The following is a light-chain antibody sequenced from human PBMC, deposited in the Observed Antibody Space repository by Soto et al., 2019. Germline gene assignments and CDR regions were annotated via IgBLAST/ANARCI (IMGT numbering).Light chain of an antibody. V-gene: IGKV1-6*01. J-gene: IGKJ2*01. CDR3: LQHNKYPYT. CDR1: QGIRKD. Sequence: AIQMTQSPSSLSASVGDRVTITCRASQGIRKDLGLYQQKPGKAPKLLIYAVSSLQGGVPSRFSGSGSGTDVTLTISSLQPEDFATYYCLQHNKYPYTFGQGTKLEIK. CDR2: AVS.